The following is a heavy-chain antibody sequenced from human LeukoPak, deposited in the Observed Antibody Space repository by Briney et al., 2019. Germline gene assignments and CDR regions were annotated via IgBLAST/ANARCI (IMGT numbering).Heavy chain of an antibody. CDR3: ASRKRGNDY. CDR1: GGSVSDYY. D-gene: IGHD7-27*01. CDR2: IYYTGT. Sequence: SETLSLTCTVSGGSVSDYYWSWIRQSPGKGLKWIGYIYYTGTSYNPSLKSRVTISADTSKNQFSLKLISVTAADTAVDYCASRKRGNDYWGQGTLVTVSS. V-gene: IGHV4-59*02. J-gene: IGHJ4*02.